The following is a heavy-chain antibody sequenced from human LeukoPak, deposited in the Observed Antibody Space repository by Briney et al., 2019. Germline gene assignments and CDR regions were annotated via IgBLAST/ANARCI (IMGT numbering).Heavy chain of an antibody. CDR2: ISSSNNYI. D-gene: IGHD2-2*01. J-gene: IGHJ6*02. V-gene: IGHV3-21*06. Sequence: GGSLRLSCAASGFTFRKHRMHWVRHTPGKGLEWVASISSSNNYIFYGESVRGRFTISRDNANNSLSLHISSLSAEDTGVYYCARDPVVVVPAATPGTSSYYYYKGLDVWGQGTTVTVSS. CDR3: ARDPVVVVPAATPGTSSYYYYKGLDV. CDR1: GFTFRKHR.